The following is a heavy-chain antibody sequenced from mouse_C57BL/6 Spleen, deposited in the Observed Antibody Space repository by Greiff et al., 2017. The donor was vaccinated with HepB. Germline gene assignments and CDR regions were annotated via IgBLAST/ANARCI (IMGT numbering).Heavy chain of an antibody. D-gene: IGHD3-2*02. V-gene: IGHV1-82*01. J-gene: IGHJ3*01. CDR2: IYPGDGDT. CDR1: GYAFSSSW. Sequence: VQLQQSGPELVKPGASVKISCKASGYAFSSSWMNWVKQRPGKGLEWIGRIYPGDGDTNYNGKVKGKATLTADKTSSTAYMQLSSQTSEDTAVYICARQLSLGTWFAYGGQGTLVTVSA. CDR3: ARQLSLGTWFAY.